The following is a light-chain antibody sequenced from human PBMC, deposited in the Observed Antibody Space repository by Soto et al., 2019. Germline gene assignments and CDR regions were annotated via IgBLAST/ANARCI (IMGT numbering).Light chain of an antibody. CDR2: KAS. V-gene: IGKV1-5*03. Sequence: DILMTQSPSTLSASVGDRVTITCRASQSISSWLAWYQQKPGKAPKLLIYKASSLESGVPSRFSGSGSGTEFTLTISSLQPDDFATYYCQQYNSYSQTFGQGTKVDIK. CDR1: QSISSW. CDR3: QQYNSYSQT. J-gene: IGKJ1*01.